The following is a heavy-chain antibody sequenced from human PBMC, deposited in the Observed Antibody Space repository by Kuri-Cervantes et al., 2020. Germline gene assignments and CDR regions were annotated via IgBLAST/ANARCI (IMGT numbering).Heavy chain of an antibody. V-gene: IGHV3-9*01. CDR2: ISWNSGSI. CDR3: AKGAWTDSSSWYAIDY. D-gene: IGHD6-13*01. J-gene: IGHJ4*02. Sequence: SLKISCAASGFTFDDYAMHWVRQAPGKGLEWVSGISWNSGSIGYADSVKGRFTISRDNAKNSLYLQMNSLRAEDTALYYCAKGAWTDSSSWYAIDYWGQGTLVTVSS. CDR1: GFTFDDYA.